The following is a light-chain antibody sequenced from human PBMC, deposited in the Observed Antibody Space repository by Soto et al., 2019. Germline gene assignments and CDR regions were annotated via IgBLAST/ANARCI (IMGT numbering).Light chain of an antibody. J-gene: IGKJ5*01. Sequence: EIVLTQSPGTLSLSPGERATLSCRASQSVSSSYLAWYQQKPGQAPRLLIYGASSRATGIPDRFSGSGSGTDFTLTISRLEPEDFAVYYCQQYGSSHQAITFGQGTRLEIK. CDR2: GAS. CDR1: QSVSSSY. V-gene: IGKV3-20*01. CDR3: QQYGSSHQAIT.